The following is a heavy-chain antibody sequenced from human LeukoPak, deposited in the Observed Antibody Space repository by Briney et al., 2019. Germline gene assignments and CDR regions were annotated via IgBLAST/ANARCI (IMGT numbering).Heavy chain of an antibody. CDR3: ARTVVVVVGASDYFDY. CDR1: GFTVSSNY. J-gene: IGHJ4*02. Sequence: GGSLRLSCAASGFTVSSNYMSWVRQAPGKGLEWVSVIYSGGSTYYADSVKGRFTISRDNSKNTLYLQMNSLRAEDTAVYYCARTVVVVVGASDYFDYWGQGTLVTVSS. V-gene: IGHV3-53*01. CDR2: IYSGGST. D-gene: IGHD2-2*01.